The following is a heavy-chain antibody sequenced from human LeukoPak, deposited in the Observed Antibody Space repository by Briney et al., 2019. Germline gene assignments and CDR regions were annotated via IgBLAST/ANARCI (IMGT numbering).Heavy chain of an antibody. V-gene: IGHV4-34*01. D-gene: IGHD3-10*01. CDR2: INHSGSA. CDR3: ARLKQLLWFGELSRFDY. Sequence: PSETLSLTCAVYGGSFSDFYWSWIRQPPGKGLEWIGEINHSGSANYNPSLKSRVTISVDTSKNQFSLKLSSVTAADTAVYYCARLKQLLWFGELSRFDYWGQGTLVTVSS. J-gene: IGHJ4*02. CDR1: GGSFSDFY.